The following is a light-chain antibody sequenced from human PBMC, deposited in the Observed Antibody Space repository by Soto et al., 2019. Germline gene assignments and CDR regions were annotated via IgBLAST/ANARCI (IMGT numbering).Light chain of an antibody. CDR2: DVS. J-gene: IGLJ1*01. CDR3: CSYAGTYSYV. CDR1: ISDVGAYNY. Sequence: QSTLTQPGSLSVSPGQSVTISCTGTISDVGAYNYVSWYQQHPGKAPKFMIYDVSKRPSGVPDRFSGSKSGNTASLTISGLQAEDEADYYCCSYAGTYSYVFRTGTKVTV. V-gene: IGLV2-11*01.